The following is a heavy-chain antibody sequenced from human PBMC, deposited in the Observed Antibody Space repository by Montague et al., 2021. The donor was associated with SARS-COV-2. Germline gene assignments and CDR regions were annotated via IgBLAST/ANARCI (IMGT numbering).Heavy chain of an antibody. CDR2: MYYSGST. CDR1: GGSISSYY. Sequence: SETLSLTCTVPGGSISSYYWSWIRQPPGKGLEWIGYMYYSGSTNYNPSLKSRVTLSVDTSKNQFSLKLSSVTAADTAVYYCARGVRGAILVFDSWGQGTQVTVSS. D-gene: IGHD3-10*01. J-gene: IGHJ4*02. V-gene: IGHV4-59*13. CDR3: ARGVRGAILVFDS.